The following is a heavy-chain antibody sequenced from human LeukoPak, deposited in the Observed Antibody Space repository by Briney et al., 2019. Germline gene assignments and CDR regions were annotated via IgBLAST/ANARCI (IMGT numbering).Heavy chain of an antibody. V-gene: IGHV4-59*01. CDR1: GGSISSYY. J-gene: IGHJ6*02. CDR2: IYYSGST. Sequence: PSETLPLTCTVSGGSISSYYWSWIRQPPGKGLEWIGYIYYSGSTNYNPSLKSRVTISVDTSKNQFSLKLSSVTAADTAVYYCARVRSFIVGATRKYYGMDVWGQGTTVTVSS. CDR3: ARVRSFIVGATRKYYGMDV. D-gene: IGHD1-26*01.